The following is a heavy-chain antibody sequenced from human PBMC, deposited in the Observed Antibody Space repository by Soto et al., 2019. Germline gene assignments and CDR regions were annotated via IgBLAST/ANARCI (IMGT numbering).Heavy chain of an antibody. D-gene: IGHD6-19*01. V-gene: IGHV4-39*01. CDR2: IYYSGST. CDR3: ASTGYSSGLIDY. Sequence: QLQLQESGPGLVKPSETLSLTCTVSGGSISSSSYYWGWIRQPPGKGLEWIGSIYYSGSTYYNPSLKSRVTISVDTSKNQFSLKLSSVTAADTAVYYCASTGYSSGLIDYWGQGTLVTVSS. J-gene: IGHJ4*02. CDR1: GGSISSSSYY.